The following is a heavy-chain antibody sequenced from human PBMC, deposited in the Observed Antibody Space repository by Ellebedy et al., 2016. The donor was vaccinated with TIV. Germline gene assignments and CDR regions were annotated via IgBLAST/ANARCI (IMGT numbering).Heavy chain of an antibody. D-gene: IGHD6-19*01. Sequence: GESLKIPCAASGFTFSSYTMSWVRQSPGKGLAWVSAISGSGGGTFYADSVKGRFTISRDTSKNTLYLKMNSLRAEDTAVYYCAKDRFASAWYGVYFDYWGQGTLVTVSS. CDR3: AKDRFASAWYGVYFDY. CDR2: ISGSGGGT. CDR1: GFTFSSYT. J-gene: IGHJ4*02. V-gene: IGHV3-23*01.